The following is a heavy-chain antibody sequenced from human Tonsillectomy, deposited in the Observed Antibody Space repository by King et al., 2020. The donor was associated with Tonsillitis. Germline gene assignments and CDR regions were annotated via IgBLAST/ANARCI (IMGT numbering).Heavy chain of an antibody. CDR2: IYPGDSRF. Sequence: QLVQSAAEMKKPGESLKISCKGSGYSFSNYWIGWVRQKPGKGLEWMGIIYPGDSRFTFSPSFQGQVTISADKSITAAYLQWSSLKDSDTAMYYCARGFGSGIYQYYFDYWGQGTLVTVSS. CDR3: ARGFGSGIYQYYFDY. J-gene: IGHJ4*02. CDR1: GYSFSNYW. V-gene: IGHV5-51*01. D-gene: IGHD3-10*01.